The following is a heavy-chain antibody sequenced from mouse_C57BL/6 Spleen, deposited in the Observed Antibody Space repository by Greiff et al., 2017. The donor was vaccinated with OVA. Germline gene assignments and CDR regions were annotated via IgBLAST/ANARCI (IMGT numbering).Heavy chain of an antibody. CDR1: GFTFSSYA. D-gene: IGHD1-1*01. CDR2: ISDGGSYT. J-gene: IGHJ4*01. V-gene: IGHV5-4*01. CDR3: ARGGVVATEAMDY. Sequence: EVHLVESGGGLVKPGGSLKLSCAASGFTFSSYAMSWVRQTPEKRLEWVATISDGGSYTYYPNNVKGRFTISRDNAKNNLYLQMSHLKSEDTAMYYCARGGVVATEAMDYWGQGTSVTVSS.